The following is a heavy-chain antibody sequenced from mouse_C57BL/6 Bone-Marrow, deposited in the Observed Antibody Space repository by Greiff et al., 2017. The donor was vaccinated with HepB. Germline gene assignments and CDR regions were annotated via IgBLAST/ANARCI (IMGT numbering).Heavy chain of an antibody. J-gene: IGHJ2*01. D-gene: IGHD2-3*01. Sequence: EVKLVESGPELVKPGDSVKISCKASGYSFTGYFMNWVMQSHGKSLEWIGRINPYNGDTFYNQKFKGKATLTVDKSSSTAHMELRSLTSEDSAVYYCARLGGYYPDYWGQGTTLTVSS. CDR3: ARLGGYYPDY. CDR2: INPYNGDT. V-gene: IGHV1-20*01. CDR1: GYSFTGYF.